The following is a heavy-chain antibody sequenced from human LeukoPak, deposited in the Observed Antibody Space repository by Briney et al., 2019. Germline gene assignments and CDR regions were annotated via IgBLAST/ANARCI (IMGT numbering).Heavy chain of an antibody. CDR2: MYNSGST. J-gene: IGHJ3*01. Sequence: SETLSLTCSVSGGSISSDYWSWIRQPPGKGLEWIGYMYNSGSTDYSPSLKSRVTISVDTSKNQFSLQLSSVTAADTAVYYCAGDVMSTALDAFDVWGQGTMVTVSS. V-gene: IGHV4-59*01. D-gene: IGHD1-1*01. CDR1: GGSISSDY. CDR3: AGDVMSTALDAFDV.